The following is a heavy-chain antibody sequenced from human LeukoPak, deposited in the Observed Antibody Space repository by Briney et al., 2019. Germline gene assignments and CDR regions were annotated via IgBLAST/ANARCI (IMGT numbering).Heavy chain of an antibody. CDR2: INPNSGGT. J-gene: IGHJ4*02. V-gene: IGHV1-2*06. D-gene: IGHD2-2*01. CDR1: GYTFTGYY. CDR3: ARVEELLYYFDY. Sequence: AAVKVSCKASGYTFTGYYMHWVRQAPGQGLEWMGRINPNSGGTNYAQKFQGRVTMTRNTSISTAYMELSRRRSDDTALYYCARVEELLYYFDYWGQGTLVTVSS.